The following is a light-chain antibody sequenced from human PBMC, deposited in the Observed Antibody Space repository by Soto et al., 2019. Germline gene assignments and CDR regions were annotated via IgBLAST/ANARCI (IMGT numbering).Light chain of an antibody. CDR3: QQSYSGRT. CDR1: ETIRSY. Sequence: DIQMTQSPSSLSASVGDRFTITCRASETIRSYLNWYQQRPGKAPRLLIYAASSLQSGVPSRFSGSGSGTDFSLTINSLQPEDFATYYCQQSYSGRTFGQGTKVDIK. J-gene: IGKJ1*01. CDR2: AAS. V-gene: IGKV1-39*01.